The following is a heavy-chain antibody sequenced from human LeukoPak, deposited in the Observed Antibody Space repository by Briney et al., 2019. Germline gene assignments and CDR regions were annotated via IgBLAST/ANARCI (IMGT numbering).Heavy chain of an antibody. CDR1: GYRFTSYW. CDR3: ARVYLDCSGGTCLDFDY. J-gene: IGHJ4*02. CDR2: IYPGGSDT. D-gene: IGHD2-15*01. V-gene: IGHV5-51*01. Sequence: VESLKISCKGSGYRFTSYWIAWVRQMPDKGLEWMGIIYPGGSDTRYSPSFQGQVTISADKSISTAFLQWSSLKASDTAIYYCARVYLDCSGGTCLDFDYWGQGTPVSVPS.